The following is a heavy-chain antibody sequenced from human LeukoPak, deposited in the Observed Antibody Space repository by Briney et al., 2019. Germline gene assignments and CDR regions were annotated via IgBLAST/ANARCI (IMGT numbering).Heavy chain of an antibody. Sequence: SVKVSCKASGGTFSSYAISWVRQAPGQGLEWMGGIIPIFGTANYAQKFQGRVTITADESTSTAYMELSSLRSEDTAVYYCARSYGGYGSGSYYSDYWGQGTLVTVSS. J-gene: IGHJ4*02. D-gene: IGHD3-10*01. V-gene: IGHV1-69*13. CDR3: ARSYGGYGSGSYYSDY. CDR2: IIPIFGTA. CDR1: GGTFSSYA.